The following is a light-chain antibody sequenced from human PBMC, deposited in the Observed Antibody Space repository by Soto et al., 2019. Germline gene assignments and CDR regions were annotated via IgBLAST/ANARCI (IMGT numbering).Light chain of an antibody. J-gene: IGLJ1*01. CDR2: DVS. CDR3: SSYISSATSHV. V-gene: IGLV2-18*02. Sequence: QSALTQPPSVSGSPGQSVTISCSGSSRDIGSHNSVSWYKQAPGTPPKLIISDVSGRPSGVPDRLSESKSGTTASLTISGLQPEDDGDYYCSSYISSATSHVFGTGTKLTVL. CDR1: SRDIGSHNS.